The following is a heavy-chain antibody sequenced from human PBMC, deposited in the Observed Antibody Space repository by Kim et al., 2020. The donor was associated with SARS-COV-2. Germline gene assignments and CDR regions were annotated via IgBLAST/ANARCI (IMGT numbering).Heavy chain of an antibody. J-gene: IGHJ6*02. Sequence: EGSLRLSCAASGFTFSSYGMHWVRQAPGKGLEWVAVIWYDGSNKYYADSVKGRFTISRDNSKNTLYLQMNSLRAEDTAVYYCAKDRGQDYYYYGMDVWGQGPTVTVPS. CDR3: AKDRGQDYYYYGMDV. CDR2: IWYDGSNK. CDR1: GFTFSSYG. D-gene: IGHD3-10*01. V-gene: IGHV3-33*06.